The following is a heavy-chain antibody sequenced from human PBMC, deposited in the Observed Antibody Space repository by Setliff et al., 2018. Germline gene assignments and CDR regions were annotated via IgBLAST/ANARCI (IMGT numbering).Heavy chain of an antibody. V-gene: IGHV1-3*01. D-gene: IGHD6-19*01. CDR2: INAGNGNT. Sequence: ASVKVSCKASGYTFTSYAMHWVRQAPGQRLEWMGWINAGNGNTKYSQRFQGRVTITRDTSASTAYMELSSLRSEDTAVYYCARVGSGPKDAFDIWGQGSMVTVSS. CDR1: GYTFTSYA. CDR3: ARVGSGPKDAFDI. J-gene: IGHJ3*02.